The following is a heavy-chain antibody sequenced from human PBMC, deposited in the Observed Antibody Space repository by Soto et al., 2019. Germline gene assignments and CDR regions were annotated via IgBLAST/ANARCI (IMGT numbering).Heavy chain of an antibody. CDR3: ARRGYCISPSCRAHWFDP. D-gene: IGHD2-2*01. CDR1: GGSISSSSYY. Sequence: QLQLQESGPGLVKPSETLSLTCTVSGGSISSSSYYWGWIRQPPGKGLEWIGSIYYSGSTYYNPSLKSRVTISVDTSKNHFSLKLSSVTAADTAVYYCARRGYCISPSCRAHWFDPWGQGTLVTVSS. V-gene: IGHV4-39*01. CDR2: IYYSGST. J-gene: IGHJ5*02.